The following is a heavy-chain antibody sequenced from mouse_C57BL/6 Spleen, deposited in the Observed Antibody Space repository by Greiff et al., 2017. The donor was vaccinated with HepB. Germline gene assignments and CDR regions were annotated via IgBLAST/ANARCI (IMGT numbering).Heavy chain of an antibody. J-gene: IGHJ1*03. CDR1: GYTFTSYW. Sequence: QVQLKQPGAELVKPGASVKLSCKASGYTFTSYWMHWVKQRPGRGLEWIGRIDPNSGGTKYNEKFKSKATLTVDKPSSTAYMQLSSLTAEDSAVYYCARSGYYGSSYYVWGTGTTVTVSS. D-gene: IGHD1-1*01. CDR3: ARSGYYGSSYYV. CDR2: IDPNSGGT. V-gene: IGHV1-72*01.